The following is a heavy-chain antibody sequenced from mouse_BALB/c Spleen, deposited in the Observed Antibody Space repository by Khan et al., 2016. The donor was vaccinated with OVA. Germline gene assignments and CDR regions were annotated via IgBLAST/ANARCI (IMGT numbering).Heavy chain of an antibody. Sequence: EVQLVESGGDLVKPGGSLKLSCVASGFTFSTYGMSWVLQAPDKRLEWVATVSTGGTYTYYPDSVKGRFTISRDNAKNTLYLQMSGLRSEDTAMFFCTRLAYYYDSEGFAYWGQGTLVTVS. CDR3: TRLAYYYDSEGFAY. CDR1: GFTFSTYG. J-gene: IGHJ3*01. D-gene: IGHD1-1*01. V-gene: IGHV5-6*01. CDR2: VSTGGTYT.